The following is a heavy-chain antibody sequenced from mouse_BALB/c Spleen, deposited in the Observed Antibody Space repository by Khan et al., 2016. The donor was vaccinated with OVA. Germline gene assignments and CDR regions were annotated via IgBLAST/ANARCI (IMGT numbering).Heavy chain of an antibody. J-gene: IGHJ3*01. V-gene: IGHV3-8*02. Sequence: EVQLQESGPSLVKPSQTLSLTCSVTGDSITSGYWCWFRKFPGNKLEYMGYILYCGSTNYNQSLKSRISITRHTSQNHYYLQLNSVTTADTSTYECARSTSGYALAYWGQGTLVTVSA. CDR3: ARSTSGYALAY. CDR1: GDSITSGY. D-gene: IGHD2-14*01. CDR2: ILYCGST.